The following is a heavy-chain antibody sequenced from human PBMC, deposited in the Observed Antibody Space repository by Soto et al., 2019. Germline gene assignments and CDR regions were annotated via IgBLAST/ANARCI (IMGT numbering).Heavy chain of an antibody. CDR1: GYTFTSYA. J-gene: IGHJ5*02. CDR2: INAGNGNT. V-gene: IGHV1-3*01. D-gene: IGHD6-6*01. CDR3: ARAGARPGVSNWFDP. Sequence: ASVKVSCKASGYTFTSYAMHWVRQAPGQRLEWMGWINAGNGNTKYSQKFQGRVTITRDTSASTAYMELSSLRSEDTAVYYCARAGARPGVSNWFDPWGQETLVTVSS.